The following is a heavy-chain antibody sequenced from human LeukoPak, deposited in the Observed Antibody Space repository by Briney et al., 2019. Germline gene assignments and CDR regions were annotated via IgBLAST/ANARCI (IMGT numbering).Heavy chain of an antibody. CDR2: ISAYNGNT. CDR3: ARDDYGDYGANWFDP. D-gene: IGHD4-17*01. CDR1: GYTFTNYD. V-gene: IGHV1-18*01. Sequence: ASVKVSCKASGYTFTNYDINWVRQAPGQGLEWMGWISAYNGNTNYAQKLQGRVTMTTDTSTSTAYMELRSLRSDDTAVYYCARDDYGDYGANWFDPWGQGTLVTVSS. J-gene: IGHJ5*02.